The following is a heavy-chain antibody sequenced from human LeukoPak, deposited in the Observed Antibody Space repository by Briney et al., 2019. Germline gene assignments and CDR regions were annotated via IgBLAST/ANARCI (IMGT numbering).Heavy chain of an antibody. Sequence: GGSLRLSCAASGFTFSRYSMNWVRQAPGKGLEWVSSISSSSSYIYYADSVKGRFTISRDNAKNSLYLQMNSLRAEDTAVYYCTRVHPSIAVAGKRGFWDYWGQGTLVTVSS. D-gene: IGHD6-19*01. CDR3: TRVHPSIAVAGKRGFWDY. J-gene: IGHJ4*02. V-gene: IGHV3-21*01. CDR1: GFTFSRYS. CDR2: ISSSSSYI.